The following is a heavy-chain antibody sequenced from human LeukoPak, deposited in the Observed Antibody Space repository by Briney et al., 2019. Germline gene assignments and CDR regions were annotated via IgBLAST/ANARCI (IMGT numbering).Heavy chain of an antibody. CDR2: IIPIFGTA. CDR3: ARENVLRYFDWLLASAPTHDYFDY. J-gene: IGHJ4*02. CDR1: GGTFSSYA. V-gene: IGHV1-69*13. D-gene: IGHD3-9*01. Sequence: GASVKVSCKASGGTFSSYAISWVRQAPGQGLEWMGGIIPIFGTANYAQKFQGRVTITADESTSTAYMELRSLRSDDTAVYYCARENVLRYFDWLLASAPTHDYFDYWGQGTLVTVSS.